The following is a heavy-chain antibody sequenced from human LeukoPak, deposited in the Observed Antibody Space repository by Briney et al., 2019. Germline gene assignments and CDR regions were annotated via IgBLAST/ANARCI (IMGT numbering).Heavy chain of an antibody. D-gene: IGHD6-19*01. J-gene: IGHJ4*02. CDR2: IYYSGST. V-gene: IGHV4-59*01. CDR1: GGSISSYY. Sequence: SETLSLTCTVSGGSISSYYWSWIRQPPGKGLEWIGYIYYSGSTNYNPSLKSRVTISIDTSKNQFSLKLSSVTAADTAVYYCARARRLGLFDYWGQGTLVTVSS. CDR3: ARARRLGLFDY.